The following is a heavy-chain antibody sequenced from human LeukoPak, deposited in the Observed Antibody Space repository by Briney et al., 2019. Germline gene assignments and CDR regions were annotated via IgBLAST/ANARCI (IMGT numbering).Heavy chain of an antibody. CDR1: GGSISSSSYY. J-gene: IGHJ3*02. D-gene: IGHD3-22*01. CDR3: ARPGLHTYYYDSSGAFDI. CDR2: IYYSGST. V-gene: IGHV4-39*01. Sequence: SETLSLTCTVSGGSISSSSYYWGWIRQPPGKGLEWIGSIYYSGSTYYNPSLKSRVTISVGTSKNQFSLKLSSVTAADTAVYYCARPGLHTYYYDSSGAFDIWGQGTMVTVSS.